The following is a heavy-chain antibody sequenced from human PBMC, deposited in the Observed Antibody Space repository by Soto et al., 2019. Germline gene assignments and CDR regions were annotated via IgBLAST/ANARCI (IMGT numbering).Heavy chain of an antibody. V-gene: IGHV3-49*03. CDR2: IRSKTYEGTP. CDR3: VSGSSGYYLL. D-gene: IGHD3-22*01. J-gene: IGHJ4*02. Sequence: SLRLSCTGSGFTFGDYAMSWFRQAPGKGLEWVGFIRSKTYEGTPEYAASLRGRFTISRDDSKSIAYLQMNSLKTEDTGVYYCVSGSSGYYLLWGQGTLVTVSS. CDR1: GFTFGDYA.